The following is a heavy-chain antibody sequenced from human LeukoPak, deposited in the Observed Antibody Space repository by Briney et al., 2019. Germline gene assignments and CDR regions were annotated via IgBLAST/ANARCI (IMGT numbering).Heavy chain of an antibody. J-gene: IGHJ3*02. CDR3: AKAFREFGASSSYSSFDT. CDR2: VSYTRVAT. Sequence: GGSLRLSCAASGFTFSSFALSWVRQAPGKGLEWVSGVSYTRVATYYADSVKGRFTISRDDSQNILYLQMNGLRAEDTAVYFCAKAFREFGASSSYSSFDTWGQGTMVTVSS. D-gene: IGHD5-18*01. V-gene: IGHV3-23*01. CDR1: GFTFSSFA.